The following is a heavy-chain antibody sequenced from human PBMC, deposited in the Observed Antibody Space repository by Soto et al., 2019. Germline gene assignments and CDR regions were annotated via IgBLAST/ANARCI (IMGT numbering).Heavy chain of an antibody. V-gene: IGHV4-30-4*01. CDR1: GGSISSGDYY. D-gene: IGHD6-13*01. CDR3: ACTGYSSSWSTDYSSGWYVNY. J-gene: IGHJ4*02. CDR2: IYYSGST. Sequence: SETLSLTCTVSGGSISSGDYYWSWIRQPPGKGLEWIGYIYYSGSTYYNPSLKSRVTISVDTSKNQFSLKLSSVTAADTAVYYCACTGYSSSWSTDYSSGWYVNYWGQGTLVTVSS.